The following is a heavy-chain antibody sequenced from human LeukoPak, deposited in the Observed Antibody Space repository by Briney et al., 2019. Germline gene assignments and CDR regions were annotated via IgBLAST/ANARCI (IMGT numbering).Heavy chain of an antibody. J-gene: IGHJ4*02. CDR3: ARSASVAPDYYFDS. Sequence: GGSLRLSCAASGFKFDDRGMSWVRQAPGKGLEWVSGLNWSGGKTGYADSVKGRFTICRDNSKNFVVLQMNSLRVEDTAFYYCARSASVAPDYYFDSWGQGTLVTVSS. CDR1: GFKFDDRG. D-gene: IGHD6-19*01. V-gene: IGHV3-20*04. CDR2: LNWSGGKT.